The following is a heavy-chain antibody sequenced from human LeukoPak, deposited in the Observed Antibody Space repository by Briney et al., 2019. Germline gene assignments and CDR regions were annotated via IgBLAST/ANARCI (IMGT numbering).Heavy chain of an antibody. V-gene: IGHV3-11*01. J-gene: IGHJ3*02. CDR2: ISGSGTII. D-gene: IGHD3-22*01. Sequence: PGGSLRLSCAASGFTFNDYYMSWIRQAPGKGLEWVSYISGSGTIIYYADSVKGRFTISRDNAQNSLYLQMSSLRAEDTAVYYCAKDFSSGYYLPVGAFDIWGQGTMVTVSS. CDR1: GFTFNDYY. CDR3: AKDFSSGYYLPVGAFDI.